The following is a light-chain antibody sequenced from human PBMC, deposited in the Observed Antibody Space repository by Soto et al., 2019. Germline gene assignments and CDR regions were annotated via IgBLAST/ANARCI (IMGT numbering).Light chain of an antibody. CDR1: QSVSSN. CDR3: QQRSNWPRGT. J-gene: IGKJ1*01. V-gene: IGKV3-11*01. Sequence: ENVLTQSPGTLSLSPGERATLSCRASQSVSSNFLAWYQQKPGQAPSLRIYDASNRATGIPARFSGSGSGTDFTLTISSLETEDFAVYYCQQRSNWPRGTFGQGTKVDIK. CDR2: DAS.